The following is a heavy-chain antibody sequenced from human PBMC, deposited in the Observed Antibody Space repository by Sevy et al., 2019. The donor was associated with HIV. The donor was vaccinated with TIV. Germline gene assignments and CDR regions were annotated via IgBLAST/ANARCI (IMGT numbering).Heavy chain of an antibody. V-gene: IGHV3-7*04. D-gene: IGHD3-22*01. CDR3: ARGDSGSFDY. Sequence: GGSLRLSCAASGFSFSSYWMHWVRQAPGKGLEWVANIKQDESEKYYVASVKGRFTISRDNAKNSLYLQMNSLRPEDMAVYYCARGDSGSFDYWGQGTLVTVSS. J-gene: IGHJ4*02. CDR2: IKQDESEK. CDR1: GFSFSSYW.